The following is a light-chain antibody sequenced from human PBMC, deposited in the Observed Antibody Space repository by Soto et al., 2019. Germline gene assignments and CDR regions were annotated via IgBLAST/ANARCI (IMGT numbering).Light chain of an antibody. V-gene: IGLV2-23*01. CDR1: SSDVGSYNL. CDR3: CSYAGSHVV. J-gene: IGLJ2*01. Sequence: QSALTQPASVSGSPGQSITISCTGTSSDVGSYNLVSWYQQHPGKAPKLMIYEGSKRPSGVSNRFSGSKSGNTASLTISGLHAEDEADYYCCSYAGSHVVFGGGTKLTVL. CDR2: EGS.